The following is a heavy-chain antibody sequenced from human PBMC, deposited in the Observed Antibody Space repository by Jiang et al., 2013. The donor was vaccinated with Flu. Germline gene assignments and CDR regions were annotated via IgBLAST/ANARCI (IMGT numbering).Heavy chain of an antibody. D-gene: IGHD2-15*01. CDR2: IYPSDSDT. CDR3: ARRLVPGRLPMVAGYGMDV. V-gene: IGHV5-51*03. CDR1: GFSFNNYW. J-gene: IGHJ6*02. Sequence: GAEVKKPGESLKISCKGSGFSFNNYWIGWVRQMPGKGLEWMGIIYPSDSDTRYSPSFQGQVTISADKSISTAYLQWSSLKASDTAMYYCARRLVPGRLPMVAGYGMDVWGQGTTVTVSS.